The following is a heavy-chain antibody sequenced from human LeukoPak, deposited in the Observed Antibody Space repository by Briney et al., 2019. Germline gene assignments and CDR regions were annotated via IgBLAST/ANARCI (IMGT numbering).Heavy chain of an antibody. CDR1: GGSISSGGYS. Sequence: SQTLSLTCAVSGGSISSGGYSWSWIRQPPGKGLEWIGYIYHSGSTNYNPSLKSRVTISVDKSKNQFSLKLSSVTAADTAVYYCASYSSSWYYFDYWGQGTLVTVSS. CDR2: IYHSGST. CDR3: ASYSSSWYYFDY. D-gene: IGHD6-13*01. V-gene: IGHV4-30-2*01. J-gene: IGHJ4*02.